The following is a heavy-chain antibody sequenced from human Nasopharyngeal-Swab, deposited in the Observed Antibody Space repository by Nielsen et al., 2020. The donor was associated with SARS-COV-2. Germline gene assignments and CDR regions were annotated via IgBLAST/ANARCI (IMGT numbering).Heavy chain of an antibody. D-gene: IGHD3-10*01. CDR1: GFTFSSYG. J-gene: IGHJ1*01. CDR3: AKPYSVWFGELFPAEYFQY. Sequence: GESLKISCAASGFTFSSYGMHWVRQAPGKGLEWVAVISYDGSNKYYADSVKGRFTISRDNSKNTLYLQMNSLRAEDTAVYYCAKPYSVWFGELFPAEYFQYWGQGTLVTVSS. CDR2: ISYDGSNK. V-gene: IGHV3-30*18.